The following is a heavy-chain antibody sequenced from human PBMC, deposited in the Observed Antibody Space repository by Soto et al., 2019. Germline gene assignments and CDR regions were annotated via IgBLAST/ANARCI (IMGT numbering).Heavy chain of an antibody. CDR1: GFTVSSNY. CDR3: ARGPLGRVNGSGSYYAFDY. Sequence: EVQLVESGGGLIQPGGSLRLSCAASGFTVSSNYMSWVRQAPGKGLEWVSVIYSGGSTYYADSVKGRFTISRDNSKNTLYLHMNSLRAEDTAVYYCARGPLGRVNGSGSYYAFDYWGQGTLVTVSS. V-gene: IGHV3-53*01. CDR2: IYSGGST. D-gene: IGHD3-10*01. J-gene: IGHJ4*02.